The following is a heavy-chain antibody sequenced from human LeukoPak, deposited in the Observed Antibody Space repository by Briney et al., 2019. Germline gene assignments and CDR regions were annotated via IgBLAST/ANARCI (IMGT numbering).Heavy chain of an antibody. V-gene: IGHV4-30-2*01. Sequence: SQTLSLTCAVSGGSISSGGYSWSWIRQPPGEGLEWIGYIYHSVSTYYNPSLKSRVTISVHRPKNQFSLKLSSVTAADTAVYYCASRLGELSLYDYWGQGTLVTVSS. D-gene: IGHD3-16*02. CDR3: ASRLGELSLYDY. CDR2: IYHSVST. J-gene: IGHJ4*02. CDR1: GGSISSGGYS.